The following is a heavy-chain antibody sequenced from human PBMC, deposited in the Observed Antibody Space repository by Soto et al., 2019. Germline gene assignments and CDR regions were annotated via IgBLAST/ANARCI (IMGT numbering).Heavy chain of an antibody. CDR2: IYHSGST. J-gene: IGHJ4*02. Sequence: TLSHTGAVSGGSISSGGYSWSWIRQPPGKGLDWIGYIYHSGSTYYNPSLKSRVTIAVDRSKNQFSLKLSSLTAADTAVYYCVAGPIYGGKLLDXWGQGTLVTVS. V-gene: IGHV4-30-2*01. D-gene: IGHD4-17*01. CDR1: GGSISSGGYS. CDR3: VAGPIYGGKLLDX.